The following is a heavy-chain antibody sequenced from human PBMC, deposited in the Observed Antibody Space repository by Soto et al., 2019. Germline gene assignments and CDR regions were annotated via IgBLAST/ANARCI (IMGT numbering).Heavy chain of an antibody. Sequence: GESLKISCNGSGYIFTSYWIGWVRQMPGKGLEWMGIIHPGNSDTKYSPSFQGQVTISADKSISTAYLQWSSLKASDTAMYYCARHRAVAGMPDYYYDMDVWGQGTTVTVSS. CDR1: GYIFTSYW. CDR2: IHPGNSDT. D-gene: IGHD6-19*01. V-gene: IGHV5-51*01. CDR3: ARHRAVAGMPDYYYDMDV. J-gene: IGHJ6*02.